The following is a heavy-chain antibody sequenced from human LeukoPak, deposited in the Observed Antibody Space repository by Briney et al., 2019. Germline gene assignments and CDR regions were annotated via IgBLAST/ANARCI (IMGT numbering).Heavy chain of an antibody. J-gene: IGHJ4*02. Sequence: GRSLRLSCAASGFTFSSYGMHWVRQAPGKGLEWVANIKQDGSEKYYVDSVKGRFTISRDNAKNSLYLQMNSLRAEDTAVYYCARVAVAGPLDYWGQGTLVTVSS. CDR2: IKQDGSEK. V-gene: IGHV3-7*03. CDR3: ARVAVAGPLDY. CDR1: GFTFSSYG. D-gene: IGHD6-19*01.